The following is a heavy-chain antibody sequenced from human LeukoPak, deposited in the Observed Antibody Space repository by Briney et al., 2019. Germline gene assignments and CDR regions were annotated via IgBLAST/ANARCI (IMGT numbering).Heavy chain of an antibody. Sequence: GGSLILSCAVSGFTFSSYWMDWVRQVPGKGLVWVSRISSDGSNTAYADSVKGRFTISRDNARNTMYLQMSSLRADDTAVYYCAKRGDGGAWYDYWGQGTLVTVSS. CDR3: AKRGDGGAWYDY. D-gene: IGHD6-19*01. CDR2: ISSDGSNT. V-gene: IGHV3-74*01. J-gene: IGHJ4*02. CDR1: GFTFSSYW.